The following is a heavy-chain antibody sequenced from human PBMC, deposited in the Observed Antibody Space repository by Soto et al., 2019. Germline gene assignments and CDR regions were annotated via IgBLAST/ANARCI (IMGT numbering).Heavy chain of an antibody. CDR2: IYYSGSA. J-gene: IGHJ4*02. CDR1: GASISSFY. D-gene: IGHD4-17*01. Sequence: PSETLSLTCAVSGASISSFYWSWIRQPPGKGLEWIGYIYYSGSATYNTSLKSRVTISVDTSKNQFSLRLSSVTAADTAGYYCARTRTDYQDYWGQGTLVTVSS. CDR3: ARTRTDYQDY. V-gene: IGHV4-59*01.